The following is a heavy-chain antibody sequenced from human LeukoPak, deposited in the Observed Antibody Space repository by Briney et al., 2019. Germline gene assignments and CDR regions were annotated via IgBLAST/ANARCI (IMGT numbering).Heavy chain of an antibody. CDR2: IIPILGIA. D-gene: IGHD6-6*01. V-gene: IGHV1-69*04. CDR3: ARTTPRIYSSSVSVSRHGYYYGMDV. Sequence: GASVKVSCKASGYTFTSYGISWVRQAPGQGLEWMGRIIPILGIANYAQKFQGRVTITADKSTSTAYMELSSLRSEDTAVYYCARTTPRIYSSSVSVSRHGYYYGMDVWGQGTTVTVSS. J-gene: IGHJ6*02. CDR1: GYTFTSYG.